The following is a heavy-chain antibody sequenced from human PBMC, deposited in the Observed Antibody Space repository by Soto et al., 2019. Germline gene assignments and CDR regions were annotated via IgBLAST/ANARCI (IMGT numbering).Heavy chain of an antibody. D-gene: IGHD3-22*01. Sequence: GGSLRLSCAASGFPFSRYGMHWVRQAPGKGLEWVAVIWTDGSYEYYADSVMGRFTISRDNSKNTLYLQMNSLRAEDTAVYYCARAGHDSSGYYYGGLDYWGPGTLVTVSS. CDR2: IWTDGSYE. CDR3: ARAGHDSSGYYYGGLDY. J-gene: IGHJ4*02. CDR1: GFPFSRYG. V-gene: IGHV3-33*01.